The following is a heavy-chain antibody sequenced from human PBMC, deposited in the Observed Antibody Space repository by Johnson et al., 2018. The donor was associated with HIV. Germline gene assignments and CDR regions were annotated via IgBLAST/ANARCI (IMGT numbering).Heavy chain of an antibody. CDR1: GFTFSSYD. CDR2: IGTAGDT. CDR3: ARSSSTAAPGRDAFDF. V-gene: IGHV3-13*01. D-gene: IGHD6-13*01. Sequence: VQLVESGGGLVQPGGSLRLSCAASGFTFSSYDMHWVRQATGKGLEWVSAIGTAGDTSYPGSVKGRFTISRENAKNSLYLQMNSLRAGDTAVYYCARSSSTAAPGRDAFDFWGQGTMVTVSS. J-gene: IGHJ3*01.